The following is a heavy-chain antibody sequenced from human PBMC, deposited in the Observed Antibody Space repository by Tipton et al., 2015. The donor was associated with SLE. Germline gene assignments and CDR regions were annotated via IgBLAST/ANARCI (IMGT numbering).Heavy chain of an antibody. CDR2: IYHSGNT. CDR1: GDSMTSDFYF. Sequence: TLSLTCTVSGDSMTSDFYFWGWIRQPPGKGLEWIGYIYHSGNTYYNPSLKSRVSISVDTSKNQFSLKLNSVTAADTAVYYCASTSIRQFADNWGQGTLITVSS. V-gene: IGHV4-31*03. J-gene: IGHJ4*02. CDR3: ASTSIRQFADN. D-gene: IGHD5-24*01.